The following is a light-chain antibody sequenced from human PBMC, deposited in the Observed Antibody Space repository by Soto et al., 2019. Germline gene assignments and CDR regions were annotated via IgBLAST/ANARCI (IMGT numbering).Light chain of an antibody. J-gene: IGKJ4*01. Sequence: DVQMTQSPSSLSAFVGDRVTITCRASQGIAPYLAWFQQKPGKVPKLLIYATSTVQSGVPSRFSCSGSGTDFTLTISSLQPEDVATYYCQKYNTAPLTFGGGTKVEIK. CDR1: QGIAPY. V-gene: IGKV1-27*01. CDR3: QKYNTAPLT. CDR2: ATS.